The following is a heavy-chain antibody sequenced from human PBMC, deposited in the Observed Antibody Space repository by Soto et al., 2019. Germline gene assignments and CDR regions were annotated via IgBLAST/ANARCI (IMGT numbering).Heavy chain of an antibody. Sequence: QAHLVESGGGVVQPGRSLRLSCAASGFTFTSYGMHRVRQAPGTRLEWVAVISYDGGLQHYADSVKGRFTISRDNSKNMMLLQMNSLRAEDTAVYYCVSDRGYGHASVPYSWGQGTLVSVSS. V-gene: IGHV3-30*03. D-gene: IGHD5-18*01. CDR3: VSDRGYGHASVPYS. J-gene: IGHJ4*02. CDR1: GFTFTSYG. CDR2: ISYDGGLQ.